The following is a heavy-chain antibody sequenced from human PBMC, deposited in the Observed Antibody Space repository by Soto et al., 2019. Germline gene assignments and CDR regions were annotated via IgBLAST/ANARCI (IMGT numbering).Heavy chain of an antibody. J-gene: IGHJ6*02. Sequence: GGSLRLSCAASGFTFSSYGMHWVRQAPGKGLEWVAVIWYDGSNKYYADSVKGRFTISRDNSKNTLYLQMNSLRAEDTAVYYCARGLVVVPAATYYYYGMDVWGQGTTVTVSS. V-gene: IGHV3-33*01. CDR3: ARGLVVVPAATYYYYGMDV. CDR1: GFTFSSYG. CDR2: IWYDGSNK. D-gene: IGHD2-2*01.